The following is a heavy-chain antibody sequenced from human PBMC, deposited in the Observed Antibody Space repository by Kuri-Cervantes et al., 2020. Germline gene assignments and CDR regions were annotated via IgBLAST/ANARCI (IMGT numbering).Heavy chain of an antibody. V-gene: IGHV3-33*01. CDR1: GFTFSSYG. J-gene: IGHJ6*03. CDR2: IWYDGSNK. D-gene: IGHD3-10*01. Sequence: GESLKISCAASGFTFSSYGMHWVRQAPGKGLEWVAVIWYDGSNKYYADSVKGRLTISRDNSKNTLYLQMNSLRAEDTAVYYCARDWEENMVQGVIGQKNYYYYMDVWGKGTTVTVSS. CDR3: ARDWEENMVQGVIGQKNYYYYMDV.